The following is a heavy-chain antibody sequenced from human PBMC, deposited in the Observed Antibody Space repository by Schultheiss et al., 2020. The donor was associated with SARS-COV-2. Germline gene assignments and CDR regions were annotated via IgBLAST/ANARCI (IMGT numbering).Heavy chain of an antibody. CDR1: GFTFSSYG. CDR3: ARILDCSGGSCLRKYYYYGMDV. V-gene: IGHV3-30*03. D-gene: IGHD2-15*01. Sequence: GGSLRLSCAASGFTFSSYGMHWVRQAPGKGLEWVAFISYDGSNKYYADSVKGRFTISRDNAKNSLYLQMNSLRAEDTAVYYCARILDCSGGSCLRKYYYYGMDVWGQGTTVTVSS. J-gene: IGHJ6*02. CDR2: ISYDGSNK.